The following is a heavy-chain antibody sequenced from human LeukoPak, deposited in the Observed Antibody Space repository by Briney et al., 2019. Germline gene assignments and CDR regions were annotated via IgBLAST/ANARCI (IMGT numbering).Heavy chain of an antibody. CDR1: GFTFSSYG. CDR2: IRYDGSNK. D-gene: IGHD3-10*01. CDR3: AKDYSKTSYYGSGTYYRPNWFDP. J-gene: IGHJ5*02. V-gene: IGHV3-30*02. Sequence: PGGSLRLSCAASGFTFSSYGMHWVRQAPGKGLEWVAFIRYDGSNKYYADSVKGRFTISRDNSKNTLYLQMSSLRAEDTAVYYCAKDYSKTSYYGSGTYYRPNWFDPWGQGTLVTVSS.